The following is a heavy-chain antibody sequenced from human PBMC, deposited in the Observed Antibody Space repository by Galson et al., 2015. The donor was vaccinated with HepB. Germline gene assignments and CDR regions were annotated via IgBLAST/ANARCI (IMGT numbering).Heavy chain of an antibody. J-gene: IGHJ6*02. CDR3: ARMRAAAGRRYYYGMDV. Sequence: SLRLSCAASGFTFTRHAMTWVRQAPGKGLEWVSGISGSGMSTYYADSVKGQFTISRDNSKNTLYLQMNNMRAEDTAVYYCARMRAAAGRRYYYGMDVWGQGTTVTVSS. CDR2: ISGSGMST. CDR1: GFTFTRHA. D-gene: IGHD6-13*01. V-gene: IGHV3-23*01.